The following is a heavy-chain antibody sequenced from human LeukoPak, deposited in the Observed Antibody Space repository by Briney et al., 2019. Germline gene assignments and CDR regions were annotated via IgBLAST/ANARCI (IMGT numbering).Heavy chain of an antibody. CDR1: GFTFSSYA. CDR3: AKDGGVGAPYYFDY. CDR2: ISGSGGST. J-gene: IGHJ4*02. Sequence: AGSLSLSCAASGFTFSSYAMSWVRQAPGKGLEWVSAISGSGGSTYYANSVKGRFTISRDNSKTTLYLQMNSLRAEDPAVYYCAKDGGVGAPYYFDYWGQGTLVTVSS. D-gene: IGHD1-26*01. V-gene: IGHV3-23*01.